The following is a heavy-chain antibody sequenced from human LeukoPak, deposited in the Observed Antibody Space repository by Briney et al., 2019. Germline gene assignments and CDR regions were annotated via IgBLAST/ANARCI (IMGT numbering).Heavy chain of an antibody. J-gene: IGHJ4*02. D-gene: IGHD4-23*01. V-gene: IGHV4-30-4*01. CDR3: ARENNDYGGKKAFDY. CDR1: GGSSRSGDYF. Sequence: SETLSLTCAVSGGSSRSGDYFWSWIRQPPGKGLEWIGHIHYSGNTYYNPSLKSRVSISVDTSKNQFSLKLSSVTAADTAVYYCARENNDYGGKKAFDYWSQGTLVTVSS. CDR2: IHYSGNT.